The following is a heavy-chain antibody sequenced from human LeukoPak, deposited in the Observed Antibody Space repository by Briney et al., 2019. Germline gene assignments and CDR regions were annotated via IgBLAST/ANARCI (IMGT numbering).Heavy chain of an antibody. CDR3: ARLFPDYVWGSYRYTPPPLDY. J-gene: IGHJ4*02. D-gene: IGHD3-16*02. CDR2: INHSGST. Sequence: PSETLSPTCAVYGGSFSGYYWSWIRQPPGKGLEWIGEINHSGSTNYNPSLKSRVTISVDTSKNQFSLKPSSVTAADTAVYYCARLFPDYVWGSYRYTPPPLDYWGQGTLVTVSS. V-gene: IGHV4-34*01. CDR1: GGSFSGYY.